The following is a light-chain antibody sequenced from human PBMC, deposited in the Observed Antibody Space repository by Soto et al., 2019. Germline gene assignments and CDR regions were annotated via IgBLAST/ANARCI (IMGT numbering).Light chain of an antibody. CDR3: QQRTNWPPWT. CDR1: QSVTTY. V-gene: IGKV3-11*01. CDR2: DAS. J-gene: IGKJ1*01. Sequence: EIALTQSPGTLSLSPGERATLSCRASQSVTTYLAWYQQKPGQAPRLLIYDASNRAAGIPARFSGSGSGTDITLTISSLEPEDFAVYYCQQRTNWPPWTFGQGIKVDIK.